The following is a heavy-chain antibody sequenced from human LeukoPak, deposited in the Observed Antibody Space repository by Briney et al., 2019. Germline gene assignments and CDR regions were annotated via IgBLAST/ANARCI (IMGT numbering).Heavy chain of an antibody. J-gene: IGHJ4*02. CDR3: ARSDCGGGRCYYFDY. Sequence: GGSLRLSCTASGFTVSSNYMSWVRQAPGQGLEWVSVIYSGGSTYYADSVKGRFTISRENSENTLYLQMNSLRAEDTAVYYCARSDCGGGRCYYFDYWGQGTLVTVSS. D-gene: IGHD2-15*01. V-gene: IGHV3-53*01. CDR1: GFTVSSNY. CDR2: IYSGGST.